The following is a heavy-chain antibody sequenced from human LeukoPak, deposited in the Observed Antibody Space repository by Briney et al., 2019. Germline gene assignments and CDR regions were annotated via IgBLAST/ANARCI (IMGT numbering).Heavy chain of an antibody. CDR1: GGSISSSIYY. Sequence: PSETLSLTCTVSGGSISSSIYYWGWIRQPPGKGLEWIGSIYYSGSTYYNPSLKSRVTISVDTSKNQFSLKLSSVTAADTAVYYCARRRYYDSSGSSPLDYWGQGTLVTVSS. J-gene: IGHJ4*02. D-gene: IGHD3-22*01. CDR2: IYYSGST. CDR3: ARRRYYDSSGSSPLDY. V-gene: IGHV4-39*01.